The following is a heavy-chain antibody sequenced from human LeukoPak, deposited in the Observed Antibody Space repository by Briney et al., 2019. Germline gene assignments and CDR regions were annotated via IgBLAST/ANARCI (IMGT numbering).Heavy chain of an antibody. Sequence: GSSVTVSCKASGGTFSSYAISWVRQAPGQGLEWMGRIIPILGIANYAQKFQGRVTITADKSTSTAYMELSSLRSEDTAVYYCARDRSYGDYVFGYWGQGTLVTVSS. V-gene: IGHV1-69*04. D-gene: IGHD4-17*01. J-gene: IGHJ4*02. CDR3: ARDRSYGDYVFGY. CDR2: IIPILGIA. CDR1: GGTFSSYA.